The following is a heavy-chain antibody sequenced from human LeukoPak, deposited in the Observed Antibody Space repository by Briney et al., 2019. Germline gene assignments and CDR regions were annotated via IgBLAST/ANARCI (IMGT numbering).Heavy chain of an antibody. CDR3: ARVLWFGELLLVSNGMDV. CDR2: ISISSSYI. D-gene: IGHD3-10*01. CDR1: GFTFSNYA. V-gene: IGHV3-21*01. Sequence: GGSLRLSCAASGFTFSNYAMRWVRQAPGKGLEWVSSISISSSYIYYADSLKGRFTISRDNAKNSLYLQMNSLRAEDTAVYYCARVLWFGELLLVSNGMDVWGQGTTVTVSS. J-gene: IGHJ6*02.